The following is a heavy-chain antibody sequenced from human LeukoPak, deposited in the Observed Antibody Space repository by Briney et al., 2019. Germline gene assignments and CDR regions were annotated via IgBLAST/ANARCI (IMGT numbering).Heavy chain of an antibody. CDR3: ARLGAGTFGFRTYYFDY. J-gene: IGHJ4*02. Sequence: GGSLRLSCAASGFTFSSYAMSWVRQAPGKGLEWVSAISGSGGSTYYADSVKGRFTISRDNAKNSLYLQMNSLRAEDTAVYYCARLGAGTFGFRTYYFDYWGQGTLVTVSS. D-gene: IGHD6-19*01. CDR1: GFTFSSYA. CDR2: ISGSGGST. V-gene: IGHV3-23*01.